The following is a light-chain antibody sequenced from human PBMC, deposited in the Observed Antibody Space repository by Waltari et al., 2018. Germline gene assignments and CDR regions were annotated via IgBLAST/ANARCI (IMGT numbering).Light chain of an antibody. CDR1: SISDKR. J-gene: IGLJ3*02. CDR3: QVWDATTDHWV. Sequence: SFVLTQSPSVSVAPGPTATITCGGDSISDKRVPWYRQKPGQAPVVVVFDDSDRPSGIPERFSGSHYGDTATLTITRVEAGDEADYYCQVWDATTDHWVFGGGTTLTAL. V-gene: IGLV3-21*02. CDR2: DDS.